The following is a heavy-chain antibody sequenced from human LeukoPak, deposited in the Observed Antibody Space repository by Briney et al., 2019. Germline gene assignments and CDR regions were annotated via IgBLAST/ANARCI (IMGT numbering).Heavy chain of an antibody. Sequence: GGSVKVSCKASGYTFTGYYMHWVRQAPGQGLEWMGWINPNSGGTNYAQKFQGRVTMTRDTSISTAYMELSRLRSDDTAVYYCARDNSSGGSWYFDYWGQGTLVTVSS. CDR2: INPNSGGT. CDR3: ARDNSSGGSWYFDY. J-gene: IGHJ4*02. CDR1: GYTFTGYY. D-gene: IGHD2-15*01. V-gene: IGHV1-2*02.